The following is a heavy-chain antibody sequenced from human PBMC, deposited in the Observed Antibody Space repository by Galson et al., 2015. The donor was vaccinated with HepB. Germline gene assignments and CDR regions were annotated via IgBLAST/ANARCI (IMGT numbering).Heavy chain of an antibody. CDR3: ARDLRGTAMTNYYYYGMDV. V-gene: IGHV4-31*03. CDR2: IYYSGST. D-gene: IGHD5-18*01. CDR1: GGSISSGGYY. Sequence: TLSLTCTVSGGSISSGGYYWSWIRQHPGKGLEWIGYIYYSGSTYYNPSLKSRVTISVDTSKNQFSLKLSSVTAADTAVYYCARDLRGTAMTNYYYYGMDVWGQGTTVTVSS. J-gene: IGHJ6*02.